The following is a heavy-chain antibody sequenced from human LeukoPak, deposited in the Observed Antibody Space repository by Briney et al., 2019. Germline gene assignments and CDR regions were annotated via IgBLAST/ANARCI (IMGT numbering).Heavy chain of an antibody. CDR2: ISAYTGET. V-gene: IGHV1-18*01. J-gene: IGHJ4*02. CDR1: VNIFPKYG. Sequence: ASVKVSCKISVNIFPKYGANWVRQAPGRGLEWMGWISAYTGETVYAPDLQDRVTMTTDTSTNTAYMDLRSLRSDDTAFYFCALTDTDDFLDSWGQGTLVAVSS. CDR3: ALTDTDDFLDS. D-gene: IGHD7-27*01.